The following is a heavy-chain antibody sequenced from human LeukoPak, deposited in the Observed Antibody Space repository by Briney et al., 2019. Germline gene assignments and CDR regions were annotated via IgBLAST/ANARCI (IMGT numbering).Heavy chain of an antibody. CDR3: ARGVGYSYGYAPFDY. V-gene: IGHV4-30-2*02. CDR1: GGSISSGGYS. D-gene: IGHD5-18*01. J-gene: IGHJ4*02. Sequence: SQTLSLTCAVSGGSISSGGYSWSWIRQPPGKGLEWIGYMYHSGSTYYNPSLKSRVTISVDTSKNQFSLKLSSVTAADTAVYYCARGVGYSYGYAPFDYWGQGTLVTVSS. CDR2: MYHSGST.